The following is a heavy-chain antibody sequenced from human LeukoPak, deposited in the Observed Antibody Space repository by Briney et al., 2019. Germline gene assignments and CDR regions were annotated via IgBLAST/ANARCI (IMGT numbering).Heavy chain of an antibody. CDR1: GFTFSSYG. V-gene: IGHV3-30*02. Sequence: PGGSLRLSCAASGFTFSSYGMHWVRQAPGKWLEWVAFIRYDGSNKYYADSVKGRFTISRDNSKNTLYLQMNSLRAEDTAVYYCAKDPITIFGVVIIRNSLDTFDYWGQGTLVTVSS. CDR3: AKDPITIFGVVIIRNSLDTFDY. CDR2: IRYDGSNK. J-gene: IGHJ4*02. D-gene: IGHD3-3*01.